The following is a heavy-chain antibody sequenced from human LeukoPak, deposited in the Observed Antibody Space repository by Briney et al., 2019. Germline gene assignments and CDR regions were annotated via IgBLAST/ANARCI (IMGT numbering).Heavy chain of an antibody. CDR2: INHSRST. V-gene: IGHV4-34*01. Sequence: SETLSLTCAVYGGSFSGYYWSWIRQPPGKGLEWIGEINHSRSTNYNPSLKSRVTISVDTSKNQFSLKLSSVTAADTAVYYCARVGDTAMVRPIDYWGQGTLVTVSS. CDR3: ARVGDTAMVRPIDY. D-gene: IGHD5-18*01. CDR1: GGSFSGYY. J-gene: IGHJ4*02.